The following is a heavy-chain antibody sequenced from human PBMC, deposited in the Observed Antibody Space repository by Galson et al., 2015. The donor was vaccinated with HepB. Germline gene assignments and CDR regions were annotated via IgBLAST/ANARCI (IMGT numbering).Heavy chain of an antibody. CDR3: ARDRVTMVRGVIITTAFDI. Sequence: SVKVSCKASGGTFSSYAISWVRQAPGQGLEWMGGIIPILGIANYAQKFQGRVTITADKSTSTAYMELSSLRSEDTAVYYCARDRVTMVRGVIITTAFDIWGQGTMVTVAS. J-gene: IGHJ3*02. D-gene: IGHD3-10*01. CDR1: GGTFSSYA. V-gene: IGHV1-69*10. CDR2: IIPILGIA.